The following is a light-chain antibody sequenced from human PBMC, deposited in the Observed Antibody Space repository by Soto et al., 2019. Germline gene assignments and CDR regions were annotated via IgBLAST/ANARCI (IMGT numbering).Light chain of an antibody. CDR2: AAS. CDR1: QGIAGW. V-gene: IGKV1-12*01. Sequence: DVLMTQSPSSVSASVGDRVTITCRASQGIAGWLAWYQQKPGKAPKLLIYAASTLQSGVPSRFSGSGSGTDFTLTISDLQPEDFATYYCQRANSFPRTFGPGTKVDI. CDR3: QRANSFPRT. J-gene: IGKJ3*01.